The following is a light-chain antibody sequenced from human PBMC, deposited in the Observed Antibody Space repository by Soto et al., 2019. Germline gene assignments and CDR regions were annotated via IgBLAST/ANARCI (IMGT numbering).Light chain of an antibody. J-gene: IGLJ3*02. CDR1: SSNIGSNA. Sequence: QSVLTQPPSASGTPGQRVSLSCSGSSSNIGSNAVNWYQQLPGTAPKLLIYNNDQRPSGVPDRFSGSKSGTSASLAISGLQSDDEADYFCAAWDDSLNGWVFGGGTQLTVL. CDR3: AAWDDSLNGWV. CDR2: NND. V-gene: IGLV1-44*01.